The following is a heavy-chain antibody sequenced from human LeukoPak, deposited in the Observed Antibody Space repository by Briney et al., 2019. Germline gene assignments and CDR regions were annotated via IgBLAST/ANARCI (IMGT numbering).Heavy chain of an antibody. CDR3: ARSTYYYDSSGYSYYSYYYMDV. Sequence: SETLSLTCTVSGGSISSYYWNWIRQPPGKGLEWIGYIYYSGSTNYNPSLKSRVTIPVDTSKNQFSLKLSSVTAADTAVYYCARSTYYYDSSGYSYYSYYYMDVWGKGTTVTISS. CDR2: IYYSGST. J-gene: IGHJ6*03. D-gene: IGHD3-22*01. V-gene: IGHV4-59*01. CDR1: GGSISSYY.